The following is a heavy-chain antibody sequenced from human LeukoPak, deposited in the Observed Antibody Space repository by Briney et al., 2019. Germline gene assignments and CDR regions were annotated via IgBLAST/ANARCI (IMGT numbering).Heavy chain of an antibody. CDR3: ARARDGYTALWLD. CDR1: GGSITTYY. J-gene: IGHJ4*02. CDR2: IYYSGST. V-gene: IGHV4-59*01. D-gene: IGHD5-24*01. Sequence: SETLSLTCTVSGGSITTYYWSWIRHPPGKGLEWIGYIYYSGSTNYNTSLKSRVTISIDTSKKQFSLKLRSVTAADTAVYFCARARDGYTALWLDWGQGAPVIVSS.